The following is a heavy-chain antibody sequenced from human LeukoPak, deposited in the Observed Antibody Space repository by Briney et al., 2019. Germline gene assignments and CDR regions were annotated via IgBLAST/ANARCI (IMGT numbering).Heavy chain of an antibody. CDR1: EFTFSNFA. V-gene: IGHV3-23*01. J-gene: IGHJ5*02. CDR2: ISGNGGSA. Sequence: GGSLRLSCAASEFTFSNFAMSWVRQAPGKGLEWVSAISGNGGSAYYADSVKGRFTISRDNSKNTLYLQMNSLRAEDTAIYHCAKEWAYNSPNWFDPSGQGTLVTVSS. CDR3: AKEWAYNSPNWFDP. D-gene: IGHD1-14*01.